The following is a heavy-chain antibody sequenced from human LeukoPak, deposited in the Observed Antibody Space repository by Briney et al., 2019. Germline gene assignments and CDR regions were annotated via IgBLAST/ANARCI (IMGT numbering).Heavy chain of an antibody. CDR1: GGSFSGYY. Sequence: SETLSLTCAVYGGSFSGYYWSWIRQPPGKGLEWSGEINHSGSTNYNPSLKSRVTISVDTSKNQFSLKLSSVTAADTAVYYCARPLRVPAAKGTYYYYYYGMDVWGQGTTVTVSS. J-gene: IGHJ6*02. D-gene: IGHD2-2*01. CDR2: INHSGST. CDR3: ARPLRVPAAKGTYYYYYYGMDV. V-gene: IGHV4-34*01.